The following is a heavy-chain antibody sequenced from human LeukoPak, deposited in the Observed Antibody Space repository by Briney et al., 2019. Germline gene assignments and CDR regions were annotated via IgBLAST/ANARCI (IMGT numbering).Heavy chain of an antibody. Sequence: ASVKVSCKVSGYTLTELSMHWVRQAPGEGLEWMGGFDPEDGETIYAQKFQGRVTMTEDTSTDTAYMELSSLRSEDTAVYYCATTGDGRGTYNNYYYGMDVWGQGTTVTVTS. D-gene: IGHD1-26*01. V-gene: IGHV1-24*01. CDR1: GYTLTELS. J-gene: IGHJ6*02. CDR2: FDPEDGET. CDR3: ATTGDGRGTYNNYYYGMDV.